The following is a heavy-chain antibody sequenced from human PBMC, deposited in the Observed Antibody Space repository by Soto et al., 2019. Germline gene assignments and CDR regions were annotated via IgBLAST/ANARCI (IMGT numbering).Heavy chain of an antibody. V-gene: IGHV3-49*04. CDR1: GFTFSDYA. Sequence: GGSLRLSCTSSGFTFSDYAMSWVRQAPGKGLEWVGFIRSNAYGGTAEYAASVKGRFAISRDDSKSIAYLQMNSLKSDDTALYYCTRDLSPPSSCGGDCYGMDAWGQGTTVTVSS. D-gene: IGHD2-21*01. J-gene: IGHJ6*02. CDR3: TRDLSPPSSCGGDCYGMDA. CDR2: IRSNAYGGTA.